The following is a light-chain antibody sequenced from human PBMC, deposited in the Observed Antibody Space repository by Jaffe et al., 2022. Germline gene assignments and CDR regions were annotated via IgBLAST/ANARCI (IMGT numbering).Light chain of an antibody. Sequence: DIQMTQSPSTMSASVGERVTITCRASQSISSWLAWYQQKPGKAPKLLIYKASSLETRVPSRFSGSGSGTDFTLTITSLQPDDFSTYYCQQYNSFPWTFGQGTKVEIK. CDR2: KAS. J-gene: IGKJ1*01. V-gene: IGKV1-5*03. CDR1: QSISSW. CDR3: QQYNSFPWT.